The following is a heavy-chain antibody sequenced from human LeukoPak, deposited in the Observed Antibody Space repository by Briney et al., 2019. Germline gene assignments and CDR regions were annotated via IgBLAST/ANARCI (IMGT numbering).Heavy chain of an antibody. CDR3: ARAIGAFDI. D-gene: IGHD2/OR15-2a*01. Sequence: GGSLRLSCGASGFPVSCNYMSWVGQARGKGVEWVAVIYSCGSTYYADSVKGRFTISSDNSKNALYLQRTSLRAEDPAVYYCARAIGAFDIWGQGTMVTVSS. CDR2: IYSCGST. V-gene: IGHV3-66*01. CDR1: GFPVSCNY. J-gene: IGHJ3*02.